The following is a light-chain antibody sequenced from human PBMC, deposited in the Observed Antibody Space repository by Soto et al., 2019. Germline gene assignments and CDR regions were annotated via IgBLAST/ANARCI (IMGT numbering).Light chain of an antibody. CDR2: GAF. Sequence: EIVMTQFPVTLSVSPGERATLSCRASQSVSSNLAWYQQKPGQAPSLLIYGAFTRATRIPARFSGTGSGTEFTLTISSLQSEDFALYYCQQYNDWPLTFGQGTKVDI. CDR3: QQYNDWPLT. CDR1: QSVSSN. J-gene: IGKJ1*01. V-gene: IGKV3-15*01.